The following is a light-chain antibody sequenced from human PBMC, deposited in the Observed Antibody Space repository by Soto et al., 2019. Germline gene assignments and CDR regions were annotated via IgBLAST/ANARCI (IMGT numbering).Light chain of an antibody. CDR1: QTVSSN. V-gene: IGKV3-15*01. CDR3: QQYNNWPLT. J-gene: IGKJ1*01. CDR2: GAS. Sequence: EIVMRQSPATPSVAPGERATLSCRASQTVSSNLAWYQQKPGQAPRLLIYGASTRATGLPARFSGSGSGTEFALTISSLQSEDSAVYYCQQYNNWPLTFGQGTKVDIK.